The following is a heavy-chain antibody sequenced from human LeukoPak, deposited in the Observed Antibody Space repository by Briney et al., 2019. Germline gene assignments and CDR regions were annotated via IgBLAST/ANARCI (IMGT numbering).Heavy chain of an antibody. Sequence: GWSLRLSCAASGFTFSSYTMHWVRQAPGKGLEWISLLSHDGSNDYYADSVKGRFSISRDNSRNTLYLQMDSLRAEDTAVYYCARTYYYDRSGYYDIWFDPWGQGTLVTVAS. CDR2: LSHDGSND. V-gene: IGHV3-30-3*01. CDR3: ARTYYYDRSGYYDIWFDP. J-gene: IGHJ5*02. D-gene: IGHD3-22*01. CDR1: GFTFSSYT.